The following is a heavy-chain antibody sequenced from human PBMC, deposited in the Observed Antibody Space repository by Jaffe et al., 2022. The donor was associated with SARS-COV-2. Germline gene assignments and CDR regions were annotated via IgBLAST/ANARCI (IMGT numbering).Heavy chain of an antibody. J-gene: IGHJ3*02. V-gene: IGHV3-30*18. CDR3: AKELGRDGDFPAAFDI. Sequence: QVQLVESGGGVVQPGRSLRLSCAASGFTFSSYGMHWVRQAPGKGLEWVAVISYDGSNKYYADSVKGRFTISRDNSKNTLYLQMNSLRAEDTAVYYCAKELGRDGDFPAAFDIWGQGTMVTVSS. D-gene: IGHD4-17*01. CDR1: GFTFSSYG. CDR2: ISYDGSNK.